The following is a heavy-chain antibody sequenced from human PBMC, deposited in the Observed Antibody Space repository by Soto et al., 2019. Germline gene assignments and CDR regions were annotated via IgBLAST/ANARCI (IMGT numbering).Heavy chain of an antibody. D-gene: IGHD2-8*02. CDR2: ISAYNGNT. Sequence: GASVKVSCKAPGYTFTSYGISWVRQAPGQGLEWMGWISAYNGNTNYAQKLQGRVTMTTDTSTSTAYMELRSLRSDDTAVYYCARSYCADDVSCNWFDPWGQGTLVTVSS. J-gene: IGHJ5*02. CDR3: ARSYCADDVSCNWFDP. V-gene: IGHV1-18*01. CDR1: GYTFTSYG.